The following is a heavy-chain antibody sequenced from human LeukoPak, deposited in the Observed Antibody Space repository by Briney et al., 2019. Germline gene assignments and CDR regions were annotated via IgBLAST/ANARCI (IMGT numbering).Heavy chain of an antibody. Sequence: GRSLRLSCAASGFTFSSYGMHWVRLAPGKGLEWVAVISYDGSNKYYADSVKGRFTISRDNSKNTLYLQMNSLRAEDTAVYYCARTGQFLFDYWGQGTLVTVSS. CDR1: GFTFSSYG. V-gene: IGHV3-30*03. D-gene: IGHD2/OR15-2a*01. J-gene: IGHJ4*02. CDR2: ISYDGSNK. CDR3: ARTGQFLFDY.